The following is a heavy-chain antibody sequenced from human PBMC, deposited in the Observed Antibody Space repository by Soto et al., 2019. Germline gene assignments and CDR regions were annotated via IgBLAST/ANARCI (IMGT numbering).Heavy chain of an antibody. Sequence: QVQLVESGGGVVQPGRSLRLSCAASGFTFSSYGMHWVRQAPGKGLEWVAVIWYDGSNKYYADSEKGRFTSSRDNSKNTLYLQMNSMRAEDTAVYYCARGGDILTGSRSIHTPYYFDYWGQGNLVTVSS. J-gene: IGHJ4*02. V-gene: IGHV3-33*01. D-gene: IGHD3-9*01. CDR2: IWYDGSNK. CDR3: ARGGDILTGSRSIHTPYYFDY. CDR1: GFTFSSYG.